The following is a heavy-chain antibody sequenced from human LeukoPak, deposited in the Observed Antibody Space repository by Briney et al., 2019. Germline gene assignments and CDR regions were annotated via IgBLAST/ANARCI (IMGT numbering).Heavy chain of an antibody. J-gene: IGHJ4*02. CDR3: AKDRQWLVHYFDY. Sequence: GRSLRLSCAASGFTFSSYGMHWVRQAPGKGLEWVAVISYDGSNKYYADSVKGRFTISRDNSKNTLYLQMNSLRAEDTAVYYCAKDRQWLVHYFDYWGQGTLVTVSS. CDR2: ISYDGSNK. V-gene: IGHV3-30*18. D-gene: IGHD6-19*01. CDR1: GFTFSSYG.